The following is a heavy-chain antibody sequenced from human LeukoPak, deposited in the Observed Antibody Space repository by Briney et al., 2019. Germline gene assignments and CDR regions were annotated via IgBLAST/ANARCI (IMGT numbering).Heavy chain of an antibody. Sequence: SETLSLTCTVSGGSISSSSYYWGWIRQPPGKGLEWIGSIYYSGSTYYNPSLKSRVTISVDTSKNQFSLKLSSVTAADTAVYYCASGVYGSGSYNYWGQGTLVTVSS. J-gene: IGHJ4*02. D-gene: IGHD3-10*01. V-gene: IGHV4-39*01. CDR1: GGSISSSSYY. CDR2: IYYSGST. CDR3: ASGVYGSGSYNY.